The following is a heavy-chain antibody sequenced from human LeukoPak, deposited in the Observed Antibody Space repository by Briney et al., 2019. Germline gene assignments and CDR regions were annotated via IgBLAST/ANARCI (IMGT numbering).Heavy chain of an antibody. Sequence: PSETLSLTCTVSGGSISSSSYYWGWIRQPPGKGLEWLGSIYYSGSTYYNPSLKSRVTISVDTSKNQFSLKLSSVTAADTAVYYCASSYSSSWYYYYGMDVWGQGTTVTVSS. CDR1: GGSISSSSYY. CDR2: IYYSGST. D-gene: IGHD6-13*01. CDR3: ASSYSSSWYYYYGMDV. V-gene: IGHV4-39*01. J-gene: IGHJ6*02.